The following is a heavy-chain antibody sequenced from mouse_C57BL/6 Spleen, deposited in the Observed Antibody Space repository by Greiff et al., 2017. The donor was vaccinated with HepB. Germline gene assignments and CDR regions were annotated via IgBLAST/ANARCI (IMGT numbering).Heavy chain of an antibody. D-gene: IGHD2-3*01. Sequence: QVQLQQSGAELVMPGASVKLSCKASGYTFTSYWMHWVKQRPGQGLEWIGEIDPSDSYTNYNQKFKGKSTLTVDKSSSTAYMQLSSLTSEDSAVYYCARRHFDGYPWFAYWGQGTLVTVSA. CDR2: IDPSDSYT. CDR1: GYTFTSYW. CDR3: ARRHFDGYPWFAY. J-gene: IGHJ3*01. V-gene: IGHV1-69*01.